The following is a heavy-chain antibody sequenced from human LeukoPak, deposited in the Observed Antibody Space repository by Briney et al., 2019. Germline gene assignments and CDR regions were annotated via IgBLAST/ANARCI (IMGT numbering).Heavy chain of an antibody. Sequence: SETLSLTCAVYGGSFSGYYWSWIRQPPGKGLEWIGEINHSGSTNYNPSLKSRVTISVDTSKNQFSLKLSSVTAADTAVYYCARAIRFGLPPGNWFDPWGQGTLVTVSS. D-gene: IGHD3-10*01. V-gene: IGHV4-34*01. J-gene: IGHJ5*02. CDR3: ARAIRFGLPPGNWFDP. CDR2: INHSGST. CDR1: GGSFSGYY.